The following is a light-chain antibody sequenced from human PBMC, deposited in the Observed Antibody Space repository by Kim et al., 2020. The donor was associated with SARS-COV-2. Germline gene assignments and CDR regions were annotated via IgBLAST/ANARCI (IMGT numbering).Light chain of an antibody. CDR2: GAS. V-gene: IGKV3-20*01. J-gene: IGKJ3*01. CDR3: QQYGNSPST. CDR1: QSVGNNY. Sequence: APGERATLSCRASQSVGNNYLAWYQQKPGQAPGLLIHGASGRATGIPDRFSGSGSGTDFTLTISRVEPEDFAVYYCQQYGNSPSTFGPGTKVDIK.